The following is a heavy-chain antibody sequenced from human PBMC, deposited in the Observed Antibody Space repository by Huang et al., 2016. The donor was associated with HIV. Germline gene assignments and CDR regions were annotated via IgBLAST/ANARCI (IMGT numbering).Heavy chain of an antibody. D-gene: IGHD3-16*01. CDR1: GGSFSSYY. CDR3: AREIMISFGGPFDP. Sequence: QVQLHQWGAGLLKPSETLSLTCAVYGGSFSSYYWYWIRQSPGKWLEWIGQINHRGTTTDNPSLKSRVTMSVDTSKNQFSLKLNAVTAADTAVYYCAREIMISFGGPFDPWGQGTLVTVSS. V-gene: IGHV4-34*01. J-gene: IGHJ5*02. CDR2: INHRGTT.